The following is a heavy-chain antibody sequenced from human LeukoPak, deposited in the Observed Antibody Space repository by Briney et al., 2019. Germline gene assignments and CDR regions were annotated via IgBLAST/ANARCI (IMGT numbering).Heavy chain of an antibody. J-gene: IGHJ6*03. CDR1: GYTFTSYG. D-gene: IGHD1-1*01. Sequence: GASVKVSCKASGYTFTSYGISWVRQAPGQGLEWMGWISAYNGNTNYAQKLQGRVTMTTDTSTSTAYMELRSLRSDDTAVYYCARVETGSGVSDYYYYMDVWAKGQWSPSL. CDR2: ISAYNGNT. V-gene: IGHV1-18*01. CDR3: ARVETGSGVSDYYYYMDV.